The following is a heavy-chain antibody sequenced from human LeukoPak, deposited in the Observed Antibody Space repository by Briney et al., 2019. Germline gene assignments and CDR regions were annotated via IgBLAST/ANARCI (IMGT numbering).Heavy chain of an antibody. D-gene: IGHD2-15*01. J-gene: IGHJ4*02. CDR3: AREAVAVDSAWYHFAH. Sequence: SETLSLTCTVSGASVSSDSHHWSWIRQPPGMGLEWIGYISDSGTTNYNPSLKSRVTISLDTSTNQFSLKMTSMSAADSAVYYCAREAVAVDSAWYHFAHWGQGTLVTVSS. V-gene: IGHV4-61*01. CDR2: ISDSGTT. CDR1: GASVSSDSHH.